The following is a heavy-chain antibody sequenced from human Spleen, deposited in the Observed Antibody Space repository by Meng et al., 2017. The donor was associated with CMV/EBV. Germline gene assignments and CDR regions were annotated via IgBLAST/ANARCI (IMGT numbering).Heavy chain of an antibody. CDR2: IYSGGST. J-gene: IGHJ5*02. V-gene: IGHV3-53*01. D-gene: IGHD3-10*01. CDR3: AGGSGSYA. CDR1: GFTFSSYS. Sequence: GESLKISCAASGFTFSSYSMSWVRQAPGKGLEWVSVIYSGGSTYYADSVKGRFTISRDNSKNTLYLQMNSLRAEDTAVYYCAGGSGSYAWGQGTLVTVSS.